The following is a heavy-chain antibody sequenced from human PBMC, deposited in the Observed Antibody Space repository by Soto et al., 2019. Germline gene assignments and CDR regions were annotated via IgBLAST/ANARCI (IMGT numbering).Heavy chain of an antibody. D-gene: IGHD3-9*01. CDR3: ASTATTYYDILTGYVSPRNDAFEI. CDR2: MNPNSGNT. V-gene: IGHV1-8*01. J-gene: IGHJ3*02. CDR1: GYTFTSYD. Sequence: ASVKVSCKASGYTFTSYDINWVRQATGQGLEWMGWMNPNSGNTGYAQKFQGRVTMTRNTSISTAYMELSSLRSEDTAVYYCASTATTYYDILTGYVSPRNDAFEIWGQGTMVTVSS.